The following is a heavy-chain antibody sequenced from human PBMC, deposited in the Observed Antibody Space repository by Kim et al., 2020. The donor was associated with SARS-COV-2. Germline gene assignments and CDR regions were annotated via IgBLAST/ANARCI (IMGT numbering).Heavy chain of an antibody. CDR3: ARDAGGPDY. V-gene: IGHV3-33*01. D-gene: IGHD2-15*01. J-gene: IGHJ4*02. CDR2: IYYDGSNK. CDR1: GFSFSSYG. Sequence: GGSLRLSCAASGFSFSSYGMHWVRQAPGKGLEWVAVIYYDGSNKYYADSVKGRFAISRDNSKNTLYLQMNSLGAEDTAVYYCARDAGGPDYWGQGTLVTVSS.